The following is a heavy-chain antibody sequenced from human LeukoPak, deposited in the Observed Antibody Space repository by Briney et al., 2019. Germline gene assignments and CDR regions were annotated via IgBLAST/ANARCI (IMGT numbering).Heavy chain of an antibody. J-gene: IGHJ4*02. CDR1: GGSISSYY. V-gene: IGHV4-59*01. CDR3: ATGYYEPFEK. D-gene: IGHD3-22*01. Sequence: ASETLSLTCAVSGGSISSYYWNRIRQPPGKGPEWIGCISDTGTTKYNPAFKSRVTISVDTSKNQFSLKLTSVTAADTAVYFCATGYYEPFEKWGQGTLVSVSS. CDR2: ISDTGTT.